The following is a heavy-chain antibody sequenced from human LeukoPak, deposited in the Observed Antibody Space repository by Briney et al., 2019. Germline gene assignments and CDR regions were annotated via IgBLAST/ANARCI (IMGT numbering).Heavy chain of an antibody. J-gene: IGHJ4*02. D-gene: IGHD1-26*01. CDR2: ISSSGSTI. Sequence: TGGSLRLSCAASGFTFSSYGMHWVRQAPGKGPEWVSYISSSGSTIYYADSVKGRFTISRDSAKNSLYLQMNSLRAEDTAVYYCAGRSRWELDYWGQGTLVTVSS. CDR3: AGRSRWELDY. CDR1: GFTFSSYG. V-gene: IGHV3-48*04.